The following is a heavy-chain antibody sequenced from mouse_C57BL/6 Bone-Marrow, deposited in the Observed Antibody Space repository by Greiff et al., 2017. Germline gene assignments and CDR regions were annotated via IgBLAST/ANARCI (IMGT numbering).Heavy chain of an antibody. J-gene: IGHJ1*03. CDR1: GYTFTSYG. V-gene: IGHV1-81*01. CDR3: ASSYGYWYIDV. D-gene: IGHD1-1*01. Sequence: VQLQQSGAELARPGASVKLSCKASGYTFTSYGISWVKQRTGQGLEWIGEIYPRSGNTYYNEKFKGKATLTADKSSRTAYMELRSLTSEDSAVYFCASSYGYWYIDVWGTGTTVTVSS. CDR2: IYPRSGNT.